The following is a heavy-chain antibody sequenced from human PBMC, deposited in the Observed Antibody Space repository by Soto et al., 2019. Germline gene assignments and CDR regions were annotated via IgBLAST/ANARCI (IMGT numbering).Heavy chain of an antibody. D-gene: IGHD2-2*01. CDR2: MNPNSGNT. V-gene: IGHV1-8*01. CDR3: ARGRDIVVVPAAPYYYYYYMDV. Sequence: ASVKVSCKASGYTFTSYDINWVRQATGQGLEWMGWMNPNSGNTGYAQKFQGRVTMTRNTSISTAYMELSSLRSEDTAVYYCARGRDIVVVPAAPYYYYYYMDVWGKGTTVTV. J-gene: IGHJ6*03. CDR1: GYTFTSYD.